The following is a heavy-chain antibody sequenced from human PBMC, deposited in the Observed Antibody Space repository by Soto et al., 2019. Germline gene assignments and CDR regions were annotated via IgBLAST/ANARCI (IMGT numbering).Heavy chain of an antibody. CDR2: IYYSGST. J-gene: IGHJ4*02. CDR1: GGSISSSSYY. D-gene: IGHD3-22*01. V-gene: IGHV4-39*01. Sequence: SETLSLTCTVSGGSISSSSYYWCWIRQPPGKGLEWIGSIYYSGSTYYNPSLKSRVTISVDTSKNQFSLKLSSVTAADTAVYYCARHPTYYYDSSGYLFDYWGQGTLVPVSS. CDR3: ARHPTYYYDSSGYLFDY.